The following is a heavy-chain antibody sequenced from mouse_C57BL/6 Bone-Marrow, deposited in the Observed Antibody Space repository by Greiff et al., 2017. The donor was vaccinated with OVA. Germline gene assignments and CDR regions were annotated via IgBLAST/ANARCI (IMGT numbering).Heavy chain of an antibody. CDR2: IWSGGST. J-gene: IGHJ3*01. V-gene: IGHV2-2*01. CDR3: SRNLNYGISSWFAY. CDR1: GFSFTSYG. Sequence: VQLVESGPGLVQPSQSLSITCTVSGFSFTSYGVHWVRQSPGKGLEWLGVIWSGGSTDYNAAFISRLSISKDNSKSQVFFKMNSLQADDTAIYYCSRNLNYGISSWFAYWGQGTLVTVSA. D-gene: IGHD1-1*01.